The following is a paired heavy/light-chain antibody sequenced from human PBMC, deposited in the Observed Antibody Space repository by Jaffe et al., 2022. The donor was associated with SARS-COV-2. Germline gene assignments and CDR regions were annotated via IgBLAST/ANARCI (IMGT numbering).Heavy chain of an antibody. J-gene: IGHJ1*01. CDR3: VKGGPTRHWQMGFHF. CDR2: LSWNSEKT. CDR1: GFTFDDYA. V-gene: IGHV3-9*01. Sequence: EMQLVESGGGLVQPGRSLRLSCAASGFTFDDYAMHWVRQAPGKGLEWVSGLSWNSEKTGYADSVKGRFTISRDNARNSVHLQMNSLRPDDTALYYCVKGGPTRHWQMGFHFWGQGTLVAVSS. D-gene: IGHD2-2*01.
Light chain of an antibody. J-gene: IGLJ2*01. CDR2: EDK. Sequence: SYELTQPPSVSVSPGQTARITCSGDALPKKHAYWYQQKSGQAPILVIYEDKKRPSGIPERFSGSSSGTMATLIISGARVDDEADYYCYSTDSSDNQRVFGGGTKLTVL. CDR1: ALPKKH. CDR3: YSTDSSDNQRV. V-gene: IGLV3-10*01.